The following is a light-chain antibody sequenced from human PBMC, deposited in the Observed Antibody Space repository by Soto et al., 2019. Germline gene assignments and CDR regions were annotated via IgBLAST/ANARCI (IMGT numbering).Light chain of an antibody. V-gene: IGKV3D-15*01. CDR2: GAS. CDR1: QSVTTR. Sequence: EIVLTHSPGTLSLPPWERVTLSCRASQSVTTRLAWYQHKPGQAPTLLMSGASNRASGVPVRFSGSGSGTEFTLTISSLQPDDFATYYCQHYNSYSEAFGQGTKVDIK. CDR3: QHYNSYSEA. J-gene: IGKJ1*01.